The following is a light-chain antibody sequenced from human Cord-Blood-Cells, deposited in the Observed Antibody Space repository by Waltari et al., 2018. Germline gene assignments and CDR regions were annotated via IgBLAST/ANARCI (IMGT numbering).Light chain of an antibody. CDR3: QQRSNWLFT. CDR1: QSVSSY. Sequence: EIVLTQSPATLSLSPGERGTLSCRASQSVSSYLAWYQQKPGQAPRLLIYDAPNRATGIPARFSGSGSGTDFTLTISSLEPEDFAVYYCQQRSNWLFTFGPGTKVDIK. J-gene: IGKJ3*01. V-gene: IGKV3-11*01. CDR2: DAP.